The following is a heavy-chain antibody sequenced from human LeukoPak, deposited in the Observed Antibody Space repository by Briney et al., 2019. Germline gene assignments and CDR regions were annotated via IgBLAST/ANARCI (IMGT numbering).Heavy chain of an antibody. CDR3: ARGTHIVVVTGGFDY. CDR1: GFTFSSYA. V-gene: IGHV3-30*04. Sequence: GGSLRLSCAASGFTFSSYAMHWVRQAPGKGLEWVAVISYAGSNKYYADSVKGRFTISRDNSKNTLYLQMNSLRAEDTAVYYCARGTHIVVVTGGFDYWGQGTLVTVSS. D-gene: IGHD2-21*02. CDR2: ISYAGSNK. J-gene: IGHJ4*02.